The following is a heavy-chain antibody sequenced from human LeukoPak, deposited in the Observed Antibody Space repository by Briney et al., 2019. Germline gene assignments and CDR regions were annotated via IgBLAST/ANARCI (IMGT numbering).Heavy chain of an antibody. CDR3: AKAIVGARVFDC. Sequence: AGSLRPSCAAAGFTSSSYAMSWVRQAPGEWMGCVSTISVSGGSTYSADSVKGRFTISGDNSKNTLYLQMNSLRAEDTAVYYSAKAIVGARVFDCWGQGTPVTVSS. D-gene: IGHD1-26*01. CDR2: ISVSGGST. J-gene: IGHJ4*02. V-gene: IGHV3-23*01. CDR1: GFTSSSYA.